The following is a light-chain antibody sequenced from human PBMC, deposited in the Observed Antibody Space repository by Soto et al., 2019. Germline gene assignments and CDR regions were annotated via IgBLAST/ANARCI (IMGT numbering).Light chain of an antibody. V-gene: IGLV1-36*01. Sequence: QSVLTHPSSVSEAPRQRVTISCFGSSSNIGNNAVNWYQQVPGKAPKPIIYEVNNRPSGVSNRFSGSKSGNTASLTISGLQAEDEADYYCTSYTNINTVIFGGGTKVTV. CDR1: SSNIGNNA. CDR3: TSYTNINTVI. J-gene: IGLJ2*01. CDR2: EVN.